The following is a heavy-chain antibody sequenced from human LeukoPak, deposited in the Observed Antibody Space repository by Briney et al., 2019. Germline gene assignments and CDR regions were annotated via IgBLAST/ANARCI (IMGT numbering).Heavy chain of an antibody. V-gene: IGHV3-30*03. D-gene: IGHD2-15*01. J-gene: IGHJ4*02. CDR1: GFTFSSCG. CDR2: ISYDGSNQ. Sequence: GGSLRLSCAASGFTFSSCGMHSVRQAPGKGLEWVAVISYDGSNQYYADSVKGRFTISRDNSKNTLYLQMNSLRVEDTAVYYCARWVATAADIDYWGQGTLVTVSS. CDR3: ARWVATAADIDY.